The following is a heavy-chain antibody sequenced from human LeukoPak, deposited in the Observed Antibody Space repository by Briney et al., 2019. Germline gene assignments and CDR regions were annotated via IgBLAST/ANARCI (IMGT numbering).Heavy chain of an antibody. V-gene: IGHV1-2*06. J-gene: IGHJ6*02. CDR3: SREKVRQSGMDV. D-gene: IGHD2-2*01. Sequence: ASVKVSCKASGYTFTSYYMHWVRQAPGQGLEWMGRINPNSGGTNYAQKFQGRVTMSRDTSISTAYMEVSRLRSDDTAVYYCSREKVRQSGMDVWGQGTTVTVSS. CDR1: GYTFTSYY. CDR2: INPNSGGT.